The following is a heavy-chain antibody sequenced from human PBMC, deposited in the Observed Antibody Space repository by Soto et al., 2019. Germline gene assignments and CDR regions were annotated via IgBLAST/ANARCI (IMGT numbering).Heavy chain of an antibody. D-gene: IGHD2-2*01. Sequence: EVQLVESGGGLVKPGGSLRLSCAASGFTFSSYSMNWVRQAPGKGLEWVSSLSSSSSYIYYADSVKGRFTISRDNAKNSLYLQMNSLRAEDTAVYYCARADIVVVPDSYYYYGMDVWGQGTTVTVSS. CDR3: ARADIVVVPDSYYYYGMDV. CDR1: GFTFSSYS. V-gene: IGHV3-21*01. J-gene: IGHJ6*02. CDR2: LSSSSSYI.